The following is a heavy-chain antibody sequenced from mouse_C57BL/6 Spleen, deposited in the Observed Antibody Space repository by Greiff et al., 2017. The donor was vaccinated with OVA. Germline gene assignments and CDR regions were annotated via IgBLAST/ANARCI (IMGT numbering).Heavy chain of an antibody. CDR1: GFTFSSYA. J-gene: IGHJ4*01. CDR3: ARVGSSYPYYAMDY. Sequence: EVKLVESGGGLVKPGGSLKLSCAASGFTFSSYAMSWVRQTPEKRLEWVATISDGGSYTYYPDNVKGRFTISRDNAKNNLYLQMSQLKSEDTAMYYGARVGSSYPYYAMDYWGQGTSVTVSS. CDR2: ISDGGSYT. D-gene: IGHD1-1*01. V-gene: IGHV5-4*03.